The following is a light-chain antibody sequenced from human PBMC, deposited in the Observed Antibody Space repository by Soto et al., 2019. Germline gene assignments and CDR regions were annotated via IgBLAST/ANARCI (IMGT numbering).Light chain of an antibody. CDR1: QSISVW. CDR3: QQYSSYSPT. CDR2: KAS. Sequence: MTQSPANLSGSVGDRVTITCRASQSISVWLDWYQQKAGKAPNLLIYKASRLESGVPSRFSGSGSETEFTLTISDLQPGDSATYYCQQYSSYSPTFGQGTKVDIK. J-gene: IGKJ1*01. V-gene: IGKV1-5*03.